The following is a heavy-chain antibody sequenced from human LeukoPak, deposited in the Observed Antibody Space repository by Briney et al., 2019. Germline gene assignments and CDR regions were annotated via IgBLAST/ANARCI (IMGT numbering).Heavy chain of an antibody. CDR1: GGSISSYY. V-gene: IGHV4-4*07. CDR3: ARANYDGSDY. D-gene: IGHD3-22*01. J-gene: IGHJ4*02. CDR2: IYTSGTT. Sequence: KPSETLSLTCTVSGGSISSYYWSWIRQPAGKGLERIGRIYTSGTTNYNPSLKSRVTMSVDTSKNQFSLKMRSVTAVDTAVYYCARANYDGSDYWGQGTLVTVSS.